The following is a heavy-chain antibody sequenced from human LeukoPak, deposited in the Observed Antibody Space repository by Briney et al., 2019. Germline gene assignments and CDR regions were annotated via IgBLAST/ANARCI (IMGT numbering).Heavy chain of an antibody. CDR1: GYSISSGYY. CDR2: ISSSSSYI. CDR3: ATDHNYAYHN. V-gene: IGHV3-21*01. Sequence: ETLSLTCTVSGYSISSGYYWGWIRQPPGKGLEWVSSISSSSSYIYYADSVKGRFTISRDNAKNSLYLQMNSLRPEDTAVYFCATDHNYAYHNWGQGTLVTVSS. D-gene: IGHD3-16*01. J-gene: IGHJ4*02.